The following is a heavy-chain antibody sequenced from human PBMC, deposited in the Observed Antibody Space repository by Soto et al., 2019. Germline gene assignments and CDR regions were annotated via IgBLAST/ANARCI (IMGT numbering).Heavy chain of an antibody. D-gene: IGHD6-19*01. CDR1: GYTFTGYY. V-gene: IGHV1-2*02. CDR3: ARDPLLKAVADLYYYYGMDV. CDR2: INPNSGGT. J-gene: IGHJ6*02. Sequence: ASVKVSCKASGYTFTGYYMHWVRQAPGQGLEWMGWINPNSGGTNYAQKFQGRVTMTRDTSISTAYMELSRLRSDDTAVYYCARDPLLKAVADLYYYYGMDVWGQGTTVTVSS.